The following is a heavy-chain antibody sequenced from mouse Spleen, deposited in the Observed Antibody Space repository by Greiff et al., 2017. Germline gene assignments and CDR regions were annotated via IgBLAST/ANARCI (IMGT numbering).Heavy chain of an antibody. D-gene: IGHD2-14*01. CDR1: GFTFSDYY. CDR3: ARQDYRYEAWFAY. CDR2: ISNGGGST. Sequence: EVKLVESGGGLVQPGGSLKLSCATSGFTFSDYYMYWVRQTPEKRLEWVAYISNGGGSTYYPDTVKGRFTISRDNAKNTLYLQMSRLKSEDTAMYYCARQDYRYEAWFAYWGQGTLVTVSA. J-gene: IGHJ3*01. V-gene: IGHV5-12*02.